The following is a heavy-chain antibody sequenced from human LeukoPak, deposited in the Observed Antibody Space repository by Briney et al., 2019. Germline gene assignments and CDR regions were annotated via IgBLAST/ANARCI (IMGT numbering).Heavy chain of an antibody. D-gene: IGHD2-2*01. CDR2: ISTYNGNT. CDR3: ARGLVVPAGSLDY. J-gene: IGHJ4*02. V-gene: IGHV1-18*01. Sequence: ASVKVSCKASGYTFLTYGITWVRQAPGQGLEWMGWISTYNGNTNYAQKFQGRVTMTTDTSTSTAYMELRSLRSEDTAVYYCARGLVVPAGSLDYWGQGTLVTVSS. CDR1: GYTFLTYG.